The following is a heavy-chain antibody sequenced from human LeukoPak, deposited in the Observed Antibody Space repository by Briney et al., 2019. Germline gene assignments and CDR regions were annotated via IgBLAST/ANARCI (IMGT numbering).Heavy chain of an antibody. D-gene: IGHD6-13*01. V-gene: IGHV6-1*01. CDR1: GDSVSSNSAA. CDR3: ARGWEPYSSSLDY. J-gene: IGHJ4*02. Sequence: SQTLSLTCAISGDSVSSNSAAWNWIRTYYRSKWYSDYAVSVKSRITINPDTSKNQFSLQLNSVTPEDTAVYYCARGWEPYSSSLDYWGQGTLVTVSS. CDR2: TYYRSKWYS.